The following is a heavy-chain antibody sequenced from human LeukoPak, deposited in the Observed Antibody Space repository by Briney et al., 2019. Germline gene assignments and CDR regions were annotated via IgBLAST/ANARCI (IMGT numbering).Heavy chain of an antibody. Sequence: GGSLRLSCAASGLTFSSFGMSWVRQAPGKGLEWVSHISGSGTTTYYADSVKGRFTISRDNSKNTLYLQMNSLRAEDTAVYYCAKYTERRAFDMWGQGTMVTVSS. V-gene: IGHV3-23*01. CDR1: GLTFSSFG. CDR3: AKYTERRAFDM. D-gene: IGHD1-1*01. J-gene: IGHJ3*02. CDR2: ISGSGTTT.